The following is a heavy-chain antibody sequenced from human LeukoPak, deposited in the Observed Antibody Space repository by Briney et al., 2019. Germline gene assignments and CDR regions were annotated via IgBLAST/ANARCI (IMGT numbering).Heavy chain of an antibody. D-gene: IGHD1-26*01. Sequence: GASVKVSCKTSGYTFTNYDINWVRQATGQGLEWMGWMNPNSGNTGYAQKFQGRVTMTRDTPTSTVYMELSSLRSEDTAVYYCARGPIVGGFDYWGQGTLVTVSS. CDR2: MNPNSGNT. CDR1: GYTFTNYD. J-gene: IGHJ4*02. V-gene: IGHV1-8*01. CDR3: ARGPIVGGFDY.